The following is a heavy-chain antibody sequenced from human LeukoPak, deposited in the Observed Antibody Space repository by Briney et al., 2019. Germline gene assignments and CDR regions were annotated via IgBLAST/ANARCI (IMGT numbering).Heavy chain of an antibody. CDR1: GFTFSSYA. Sequence: GGSLRLSCAASGFTFSSYAMSWVRQAPGKGLEWVSAISGSGGSTYYADSVKGRFTISRDNSKNTLYVQMNSLRDEDTAVYYCAKGGQWLVLGYWGQGTLVTVSS. CDR2: ISGSGGST. CDR3: AKGGQWLVLGY. J-gene: IGHJ4*02. D-gene: IGHD6-19*01. V-gene: IGHV3-23*01.